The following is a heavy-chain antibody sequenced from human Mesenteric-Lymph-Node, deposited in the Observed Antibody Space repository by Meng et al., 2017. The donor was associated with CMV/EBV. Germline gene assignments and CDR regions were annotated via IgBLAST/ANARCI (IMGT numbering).Heavy chain of an antibody. CDR3: ARDGRDAFDI. Sequence: GGPLRLSCAASGFTFSSYSMNWVRQAPGKGLEWVSSISSSSSYIYYADSVKGRFTISRDNAKNSLYLQMNSLRAEDTAVYYCARDGRDAFDIWGQGTMVTVSS. CDR2: ISSSSSYI. V-gene: IGHV3-21*01. J-gene: IGHJ3*02. CDR1: GFTFSSYS.